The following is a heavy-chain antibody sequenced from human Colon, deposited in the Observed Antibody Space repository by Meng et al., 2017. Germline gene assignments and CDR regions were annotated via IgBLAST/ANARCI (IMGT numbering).Heavy chain of an antibody. CDR1: GGSISSGDW. V-gene: IGHV4-4*02. D-gene: IGHD1-7*01. CDR2: IDHTGNT. Sequence: QGQVQEWGPGVVKPSGTLSLTCAVSGGSISSGDWWSWVRQPPGKGLEWIAEIDHTGNTNYNPSLKSRVAISVDKSKNQFSLKLSFMTAADTAVYYCARVGPGELPNFFDPWGQGTLVTVSS. J-gene: IGHJ5*02. CDR3: ARVGPGELPNFFDP.